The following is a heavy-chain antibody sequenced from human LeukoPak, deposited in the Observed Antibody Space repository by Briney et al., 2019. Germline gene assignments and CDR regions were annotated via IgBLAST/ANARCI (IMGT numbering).Heavy chain of an antibody. V-gene: IGHV3-74*01. CDR3: ARSPHDY. Sequence: GGSLRLSCEASGFTFSAYWMHWVRQAPGKGLVWVSRINSDGSATSYADSVKGRFTISRDNAKNTLYLQMNSLRAGDTAVYFCARSPHDYWGQGTLVTVSS. J-gene: IGHJ4*02. CDR2: INSDGSAT. CDR1: GFTFSAYW.